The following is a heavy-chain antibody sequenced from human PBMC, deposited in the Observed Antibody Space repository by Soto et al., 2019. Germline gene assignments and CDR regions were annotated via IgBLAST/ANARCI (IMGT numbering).Heavy chain of an antibody. CDR1: GGSLTSGTYS. J-gene: IGHJ4*02. CDR2: IFPSGTT. Sequence: PSETLSLTCAVSGGSLTSGTYSWNWIRQPPGKGPEWIGYIFPSGTTYHNPSLKSRVSISIDVSKNQFSLNLRSLTAADTAVYYCARGREFDSWGQGTLVTVSS. CDR3: ARGREFDS. V-gene: IGHV4-30-2*01.